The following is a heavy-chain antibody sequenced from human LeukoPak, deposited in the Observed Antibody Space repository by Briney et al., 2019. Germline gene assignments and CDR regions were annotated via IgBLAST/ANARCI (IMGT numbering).Heavy chain of an antibody. CDR2: VSSSGTIT. J-gene: IGHJ4*02. CDR3: ARADRDGNKRFLD. V-gene: IGHV3-48*02. Sequence: GGSLRLSCAASGFTFSSYSVIWARQAPGKWLEWVPSVSSSGTITYYADSVKGRFTISRDNGKNLVSLQMNSLRDEDTAVYYCARADRDGNKRFLDWGQGTLVTVSS. D-gene: IGHD5-24*01. CDR1: GFTFSSYS.